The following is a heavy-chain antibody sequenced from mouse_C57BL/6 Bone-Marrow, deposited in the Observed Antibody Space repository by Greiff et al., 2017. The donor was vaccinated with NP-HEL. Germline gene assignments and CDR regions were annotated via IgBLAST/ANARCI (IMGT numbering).Heavy chain of an antibody. CDR3: TRLWGPLRYFDV. CDR2: ISSGGDYI. D-gene: IGHD1-1*02. J-gene: IGHJ1*03. V-gene: IGHV5-9-1*02. Sequence: EVKLVESGEGLVKPGGSLKLSCAASGFTFSSYAMSWVRQTPEKRLEWVAYISSGGDYIYYADTVKGRFTISRDNARNTLYLQMSSLKSEDTAMYYCTRLWGPLRYFDVWGTGTTVTVSS. CDR1: GFTFSSYA.